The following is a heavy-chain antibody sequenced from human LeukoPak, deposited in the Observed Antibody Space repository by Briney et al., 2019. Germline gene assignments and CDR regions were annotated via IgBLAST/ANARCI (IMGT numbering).Heavy chain of an antibody. CDR2: INPSSGGT. CDR3: AREIRGDYGGINWFDP. Sequence: ASVKVSCKASGYTFTGYYMHWVRQAPGQGLEWMGWINPSSGGTNYAQKFQGRVTMTRDTSISTAYMELSRLRSDDTAVYYCAREIRGDYGGINWFDPWGQGTLVTVSS. D-gene: IGHD4-23*01. J-gene: IGHJ5*02. CDR1: GYTFTGYY. V-gene: IGHV1-2*02.